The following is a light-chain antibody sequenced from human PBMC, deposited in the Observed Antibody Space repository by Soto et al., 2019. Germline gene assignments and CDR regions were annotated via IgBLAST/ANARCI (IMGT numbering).Light chain of an antibody. CDR1: QSLLHSDGQTY. CDR3: RQSIELPLT. CDR2: EVS. J-gene: IGKJ4*01. V-gene: IGKV2D-29*01. Sequence: DLVLTQTPLSLSVTPGQPASISCKSSQSLLHSDGQTYLPWYLQTQGQPPQLLIYEVSTRFSGVPDRSSGSGAGTGFTLKSSRVEAEDGGEYDCRQSIELPLTGGGGTKVEIK.